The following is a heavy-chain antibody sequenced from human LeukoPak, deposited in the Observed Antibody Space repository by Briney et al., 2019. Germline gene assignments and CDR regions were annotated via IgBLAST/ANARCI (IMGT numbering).Heavy chain of an antibody. D-gene: IGHD5-12*01. Sequence: GGSLRLSCAGSGFTFSSFAMHWIRQAPGKGLEWVAVISYDGSNKYYADSVKGRFTISRDNSKNTLYLQMNSLRAEDTAVYYCAKPRLRDDYYYYYYGMDVWGQGTTVTVSS. CDR2: ISYDGSNK. J-gene: IGHJ6*02. CDR3: AKPRLRDDYYYYYYGMDV. V-gene: IGHV3-30*18. CDR1: GFTFSSFA.